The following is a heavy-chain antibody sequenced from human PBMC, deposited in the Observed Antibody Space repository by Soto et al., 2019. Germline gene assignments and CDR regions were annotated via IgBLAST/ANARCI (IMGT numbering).Heavy chain of an antibody. CDR1: GGTFSSYA. Sequence: QVQLVQSGAEVKKPGSSVKVSCKASGGTFSSYAISWVRQAPGQGLEWMGGIIPIFGTANYAQKFQGRVTITAEESTSTAYMELSSLRSEDTAVYYCARAPTRFYYDSSGYHFDYWGQGTLVTVSS. CDR2: IIPIFGTA. CDR3: ARAPTRFYYDSSGYHFDY. V-gene: IGHV1-69*01. D-gene: IGHD3-22*01. J-gene: IGHJ4*02.